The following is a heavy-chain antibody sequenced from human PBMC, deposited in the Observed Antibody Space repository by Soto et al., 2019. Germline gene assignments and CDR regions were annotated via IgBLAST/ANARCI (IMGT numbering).Heavy chain of an antibody. CDR2: INPNSGVT. D-gene: IGHD6-19*01. V-gene: IGHV1-2*02. CDR1: GYYFTGYY. Sequence: QVRLVQSGTEMKKPGASVKVSCKASGYYFTGYYMHWVRQAPGQGLEWVGWINPNSGVTNYPQRFQGRVTMTRDTSISTAYLEVKRLTSDDTAVYYCATNLFSSTSRGSDFDPWGQGTLVIVS. CDR3: ATNLFSSTSRGSDFDP. J-gene: IGHJ5*02.